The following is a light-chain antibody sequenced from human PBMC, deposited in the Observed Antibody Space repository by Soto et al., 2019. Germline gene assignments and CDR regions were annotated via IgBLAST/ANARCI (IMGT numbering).Light chain of an antibody. Sequence: TKSHSPMSPSVSAIASFTGRASQSISSWLAWYQQKPGKAPKLLTYKASSLESGVPSRFSGSGSGTEFTLIISSLQPDDFATYYCQQYNSYSGTFGQGTKVDIK. V-gene: IGKV1-5*03. CDR1: QSISSW. CDR3: QQYNSYSGT. J-gene: IGKJ1*01. CDR2: KAS.